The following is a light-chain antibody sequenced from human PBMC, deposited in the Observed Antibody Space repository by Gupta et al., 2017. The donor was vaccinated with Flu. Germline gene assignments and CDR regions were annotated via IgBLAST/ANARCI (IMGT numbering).Light chain of an antibody. CDR1: THIRNY. CDR2: TAS. J-gene: IGKJ2*01. CDR3: QQSYSTLPGT. Sequence: DIQMTQSPFSLSASVGDRVTITCRASTHIRNYLNWYQQKPGKAPKLLIYTASTLQSGVPSRFSGSGSGTDFTLAISSLQPEDFATYYFQQSYSTLPGTFGQGTKLEIK. V-gene: IGKV1-39*01.